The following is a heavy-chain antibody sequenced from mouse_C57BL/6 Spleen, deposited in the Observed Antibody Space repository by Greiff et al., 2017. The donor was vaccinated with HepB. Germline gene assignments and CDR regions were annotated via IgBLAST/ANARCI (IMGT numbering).Heavy chain of an antibody. CDR1: GYTFTDYY. V-gene: IGHV1-26*01. J-gene: IGHJ3*01. Sequence: EVKLQQSGPELVKPGASVKISCKASGYTFTDYYMNWVKQSHGKSLEWIGDINPNNGGTSYNQKFKGKATLTVDKSSSTAYMELRSLTSEDSAVYYCARKVITTVEFAYWGQGTLVTVSA. CDR2: INPNNGGT. D-gene: IGHD1-1*01. CDR3: ARKVITTVEFAY.